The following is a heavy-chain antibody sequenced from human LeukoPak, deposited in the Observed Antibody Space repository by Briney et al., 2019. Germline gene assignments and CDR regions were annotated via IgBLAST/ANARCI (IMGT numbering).Heavy chain of an antibody. CDR1: GGSISSGSYY. Sequence: KPSQTLSLTSTVCGGSISSGSYYWSWIRQPAGKGLGWIGRIYTSGSTNYNPSLKTRATISVNTSKNQFSLNLSSVTAADTAMYLCERVDLRYCRGGSCPFDYWGQGTLVTVSS. J-gene: IGHJ4*02. CDR2: IYTSGST. V-gene: IGHV4-61*02. D-gene: IGHD2-15*01. CDR3: ERVDLRYCRGGSCPFDY.